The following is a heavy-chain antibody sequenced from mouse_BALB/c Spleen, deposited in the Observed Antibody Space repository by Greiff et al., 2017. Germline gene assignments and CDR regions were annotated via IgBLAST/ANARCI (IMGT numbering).Heavy chain of an antibody. J-gene: IGHJ2*01. Sequence: EVKLQESGAELVKPGASVKLSCTASGFNIKDTYMHWVKQRPEQGLEWIGRIDPANGNTKYDPKFQGKATITADTSSNTAYLQLSSLTSEDTAVYYCARAGSSWNYFDYWGQGTTLTVSS. D-gene: IGHD1-1*01. CDR1: GFNIKDTY. CDR2: IDPANGNT. CDR3: ARAGSSWNYFDY. V-gene: IGHV14-3*02.